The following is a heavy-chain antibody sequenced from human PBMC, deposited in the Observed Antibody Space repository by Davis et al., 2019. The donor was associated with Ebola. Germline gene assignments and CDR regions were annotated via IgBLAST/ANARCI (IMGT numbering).Heavy chain of an antibody. CDR2: ISAYNGNT. V-gene: IGHV1-18*04. Sequence: ASVKVSCKASGYTFTSYGISWVRQAPGQGLEWMGWISAYNGNTNYAQKLQGRVTMTTDTSTSTAYMELRSLRSDDTAVYYCARGENDYSNNNWFDPWGQGTLVTVSS. D-gene: IGHD4-11*01. CDR1: GYTFTSYG. J-gene: IGHJ5*02. CDR3: ARGENDYSNNNWFDP.